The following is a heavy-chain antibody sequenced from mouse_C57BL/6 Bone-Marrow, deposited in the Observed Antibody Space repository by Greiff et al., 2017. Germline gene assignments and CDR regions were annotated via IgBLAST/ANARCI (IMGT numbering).Heavy chain of an antibody. CDR2: ISNLAYSI. CDR1: GFTFSDYG. J-gene: IGHJ3*01. Sequence: EVQRVESGGGLVQPGGSLQLSCAASGFTFSDYGMAWVRQAPRKGPEWVAFISNLAYSIYYADTVTGRFTISRENAKNTLYLEMSSLRSEDTAMYYCARRHYDYDWFAYWGQGTLVTFSA. D-gene: IGHD2-4*01. CDR3: ARRHYDYDWFAY. V-gene: IGHV5-15*01.